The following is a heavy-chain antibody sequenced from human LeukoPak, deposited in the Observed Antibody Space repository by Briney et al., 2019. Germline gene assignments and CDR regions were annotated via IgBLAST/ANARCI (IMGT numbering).Heavy chain of an antibody. V-gene: IGHV3-23*01. D-gene: IGHD6-13*01. CDR3: AKDSSSWYGGYFDY. CDR2: ISDSGGST. Sequence: AGGSLRLSCAASGFTFSSYAMSWVRQAPGKGLEWVSAISDSGGSTYYADSVKGRFTISRDNSKNTLYLQMNSLRAEDTAVYYCAKDSSSWYGGYFDYWGQGTLVTVSS. CDR1: GFTFSSYA. J-gene: IGHJ4*02.